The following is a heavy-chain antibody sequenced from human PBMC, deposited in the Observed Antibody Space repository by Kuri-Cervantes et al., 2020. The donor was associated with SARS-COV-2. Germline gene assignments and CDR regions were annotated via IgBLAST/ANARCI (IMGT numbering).Heavy chain of an antibody. Sequence: SVKVSCKASGGTFSSYAISWVRQAPGQGLEWMGGIIPIFGTANYAQKFQGRVTITADESTSTAYMELSSLRSEDTAVYYCAREGSGWYGEDYYYYGMDVWGQGTTVTVSS. V-gene: IGHV1-69*13. CDR3: AREGSGWYGEDYYYYGMDV. J-gene: IGHJ6*02. D-gene: IGHD6-19*01. CDR2: IIPIFGTA. CDR1: GGTFSSYA.